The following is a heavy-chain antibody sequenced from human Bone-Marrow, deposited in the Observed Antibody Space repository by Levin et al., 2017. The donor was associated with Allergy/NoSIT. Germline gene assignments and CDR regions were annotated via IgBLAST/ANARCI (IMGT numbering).Heavy chain of an antibody. D-gene: IGHD2-15*01. Sequence: ESLKISCTVSGDSISNYYWNWIRQTPGKGLEWIGYVDHTGYTNYNPSLQSRVSISIDTSNNYFSLNMNSVTAADTAIYYCARDPVVARVVYAFDIWGQGTKVSVSS. CDR3: ARDPVVARVVYAFDI. CDR2: VDHTGYT. CDR1: GDSISNYY. J-gene: IGHJ3*02. V-gene: IGHV4-59*01.